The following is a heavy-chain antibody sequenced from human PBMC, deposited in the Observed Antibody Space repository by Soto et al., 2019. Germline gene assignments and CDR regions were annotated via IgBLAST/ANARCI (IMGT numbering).Heavy chain of an antibody. CDR3: ARYNYDAVEY. J-gene: IGHJ4*02. V-gene: IGHV5-51*01. Sequence: GESLKISCKGSGYTFATYWIGWVRQMPGKGLEWMGIIYPGDSDRRYGPSFQGQVTISVDKSINTAYLQWSSLKASDAAMYYCARYNYDAVEYWGQGTLVTFSS. D-gene: IGHD3-3*01. CDR1: GYTFATYW. CDR2: IYPGDSDR.